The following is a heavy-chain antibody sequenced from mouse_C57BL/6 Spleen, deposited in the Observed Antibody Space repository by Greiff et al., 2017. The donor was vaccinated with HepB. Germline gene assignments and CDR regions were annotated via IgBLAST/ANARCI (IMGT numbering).Heavy chain of an antibody. CDR1: GFTFSSYG. CDR2: ISSGGSYT. V-gene: IGHV5-6*02. D-gene: IGHD1-1*01. Sequence: DVMLVESGGDLVKPGGSLKLSCAASGFTFSSYGMSWVRQTPDKRLEWVATISSGGSYTYYPDSVKGRFTISRDNAKNTLYLQMSSLKSEDTAMYYCAIEGSSPWFAYWGQGTLVTVSA. CDR3: AIEGSSPWFAY. J-gene: IGHJ3*01.